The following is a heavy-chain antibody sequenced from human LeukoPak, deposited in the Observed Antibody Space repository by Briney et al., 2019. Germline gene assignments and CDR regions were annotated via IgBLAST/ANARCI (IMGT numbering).Heavy chain of an antibody. D-gene: IGHD5-24*01. V-gene: IGHV3-7*05. CDR3: ARDTGYNTFDY. CDR1: GFTFSNYW. J-gene: IGHJ4*02. Sequence: GGSLRLSCAAPGFTFSNYWMSWVRQAPGKGLEWAANIKEDGSDKYYVDSVKGRFTISRDNAKNSQYLQMNSLRAEDTAVYYCARDTGYNTFDYWGQGTLVTVSS. CDR2: IKEDGSDK.